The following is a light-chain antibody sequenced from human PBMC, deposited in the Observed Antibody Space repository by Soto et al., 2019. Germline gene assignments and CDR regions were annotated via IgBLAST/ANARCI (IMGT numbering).Light chain of an antibody. CDR2: SAS. V-gene: IGKV3-15*01. CDR3: QQYKDWPTT. J-gene: IGKJ1*01. CDR1: QSLSAT. Sequence: EIVLTQSPATLSVSPGERATLSCGASQSLSATVAWYHQKSGQAPRLLIYSASIRATGVPARFSGSGSGTDFTLTITSLQSEDLGVYYCQQYKDWPTTFGQGTKVDIK.